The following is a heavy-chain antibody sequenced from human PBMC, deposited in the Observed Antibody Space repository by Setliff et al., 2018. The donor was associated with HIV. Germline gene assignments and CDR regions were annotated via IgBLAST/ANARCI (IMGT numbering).Heavy chain of an antibody. D-gene: IGHD6-13*01. Sequence: ASVKVSCKASGGTFSDFRITWVRQAPGQGLEWMGEITPFVGITNYAQKFQGRVTISADESTATAYIELSSLTSRDTAVYYCARDKGIREAASLDYWGQGSLVTVSS. V-gene: IGHV1-69*10. CDR2: ITPFVGIT. CDR3: ARDKGIREAASLDY. CDR1: GGTFSDFR. J-gene: IGHJ4*02.